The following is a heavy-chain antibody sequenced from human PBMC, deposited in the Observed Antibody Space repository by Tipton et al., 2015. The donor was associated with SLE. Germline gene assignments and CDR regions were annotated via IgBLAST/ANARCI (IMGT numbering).Heavy chain of an antibody. CDR3: AKGVVALPAVMLNYFDY. V-gene: IGHV3-23*01. J-gene: IGHJ4*02. CDR2: IRGSGGTT. Sequence: SLRLSCAASGFTFSACAMSWVRQAPGRGLEWVSAIRGSGGTTYYADSVKGRFTISRDNSNNMLFLQMNSLRAEDTAVYYCAKGVVALPAVMLNYFDYWGQGALVTVSS. D-gene: IGHD2-2*01. CDR1: GFTFSACA.